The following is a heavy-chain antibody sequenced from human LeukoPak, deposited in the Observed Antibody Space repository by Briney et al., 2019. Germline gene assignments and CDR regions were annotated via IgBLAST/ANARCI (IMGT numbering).Heavy chain of an antibody. CDR2: ISGSGGST. CDR1: GFTLSNYA. D-gene: IGHD2-2*02. CDR3: AKNTNTDWFDP. Sequence: PGASLRLSCAASGFTLSNYAMSWVRQAPGKGLEWVSAISGSGGSTYYADSVKGRFTISRDNSKNTLYLQMNSLRAEDTALYYCAKNTNTDWFDPWGQGTLLTVSS. J-gene: IGHJ5*02. V-gene: IGHV3-23*01.